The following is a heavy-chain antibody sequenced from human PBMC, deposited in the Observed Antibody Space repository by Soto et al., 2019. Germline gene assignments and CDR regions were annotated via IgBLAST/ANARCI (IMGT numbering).Heavy chain of an antibody. CDR1: GFTFSAYG. Sequence: LRLSCVGSGFTFSAYGMHWVRQAPGKGLEWVAVISHDGSNEYYADSVKGRCTISRDNSKNTVNLQMNSLRADDTAVYYCAKDLRNFYYYGMHVWGRGTTVTVSS. D-gene: IGHD4-17*01. J-gene: IGHJ6*02. V-gene: IGHV3-30*18. CDR2: ISHDGSNE. CDR3: AKDLRNFYYYGMHV.